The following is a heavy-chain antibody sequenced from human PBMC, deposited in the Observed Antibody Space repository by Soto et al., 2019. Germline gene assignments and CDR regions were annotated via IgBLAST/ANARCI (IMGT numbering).Heavy chain of an antibody. D-gene: IGHD3-16*02. J-gene: IGHJ3*02. CDR1: GFTFISYA. CDR2: ISGSGGST. Sequence: RLSCAASGFTFISYAMSWVRQAPGKGLEWVSAISGSGGSTYYADSVKGRFTISRENSKNTLYLQMNSLRAEDTAVYYCAKAWGSYRYDAFDIWGQGTMVTVSS. V-gene: IGHV3-23*01. CDR3: AKAWGSYRYDAFDI.